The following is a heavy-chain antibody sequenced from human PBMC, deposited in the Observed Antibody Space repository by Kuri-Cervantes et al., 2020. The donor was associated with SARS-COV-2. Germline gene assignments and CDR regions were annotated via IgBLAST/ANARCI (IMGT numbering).Heavy chain of an antibody. J-gene: IGHJ6*02. CDR1: GFTFSSYS. Sequence: GGSLRLSCAASGFTFSSYSMNWVRQAPGKGLEWVSSISSSSSYIYYADSVKGRFTISRDNAKNSLYLQMNSLRAEDTAVYYCARGYDSSGYEIYYYYYGMDVWGQGTTVTVSS. CDR3: ARGYDSSGYEIYYYYYGMDV. D-gene: IGHD3-22*01. V-gene: IGHV3-21*01. CDR2: ISSSSSYI.